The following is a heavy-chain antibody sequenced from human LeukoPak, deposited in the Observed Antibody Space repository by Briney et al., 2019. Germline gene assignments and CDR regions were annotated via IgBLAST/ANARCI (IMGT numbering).Heavy chain of an antibody. D-gene: IGHD5-12*01. CDR3: AREGYGGHWFDH. J-gene: IGHJ5*02. V-gene: IGHV1-18*01. CDR2: ISAYNSNT. Sequence: VASVKVSCKASGYTFISYGISWVRQAPGQGLEWMGWISAYNSNTKYAQKLQGRVTMTTDTSTSTAYMELRSLRSDDTAVYYCAREGYGGHWFDHWGQGTLVTVSS. CDR1: GYTFISYG.